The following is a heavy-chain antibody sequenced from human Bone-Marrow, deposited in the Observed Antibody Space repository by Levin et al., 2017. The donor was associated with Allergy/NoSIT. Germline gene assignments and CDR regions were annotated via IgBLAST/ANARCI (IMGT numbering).Heavy chain of an antibody. CDR3: ARVDVLAHEAFVE. J-gene: IGHJ4*02. Sequence: ESGPTLVKPTQTLTLTCTFSGFSFSTSQVGVGWVRQPPGKALEWLALIYWDDDERYSPSLRSRLTITKDTSKNQVVLTMTNMNPVDTATSDCARVDVLAHEAFVEWGPGTLVTVSS. V-gene: IGHV2-5*02. CDR1: GFSFSTSQVG. CDR2: IYWDDDE. D-gene: IGHD3-3*01.